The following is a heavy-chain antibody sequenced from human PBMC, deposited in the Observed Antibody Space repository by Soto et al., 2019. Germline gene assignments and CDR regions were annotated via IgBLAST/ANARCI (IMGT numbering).Heavy chain of an antibody. CDR1: GYSFTSYW. CDR2: IYPGDSDT. D-gene: IGHD2-2*01. J-gene: IGHJ6*02. CDR3: ARTIVVVPAATLDYGMDV. Sequence: GESLKISCKGSGYSFTSYWIGWVRQMPGKGLEWMGIIYPGDSDTRYSPSFQGQVTISADKSISTAYLQWSSLKASDTAMYYCARTIVVVPAATLDYGMDVRGQGTTVTVSS. V-gene: IGHV5-51*01.